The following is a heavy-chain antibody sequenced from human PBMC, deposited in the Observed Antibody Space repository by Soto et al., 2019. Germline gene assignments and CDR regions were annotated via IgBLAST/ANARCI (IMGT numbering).Heavy chain of an antibody. J-gene: IGHJ4*02. CDR3: AKRRALSNNLFFDR. CDR1: GFSINTGGVG. Sequence: QITLKESGPTLVKPTETLTLTCTLSGFSINTGGVGVGWIRQPPGKAPEWLALLNWNDDEWYSPSLRYRLSRTKGPSKKQVVLTMTHMNPADTGTYYCAKRRALSNNLFFDRWGPGAPVTVSS. V-gene: IGHV2-5*01. CDR2: LNWNDDE. D-gene: IGHD4-4*01.